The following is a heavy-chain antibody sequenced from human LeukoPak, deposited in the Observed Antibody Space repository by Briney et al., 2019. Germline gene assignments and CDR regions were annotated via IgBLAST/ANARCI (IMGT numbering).Heavy chain of an antibody. Sequence: GGSLRLSCAASGFTFNNYAVTWVRQAPGKGLDWVSSITANGDTTYYADSVKGRFTISRDNSRNTLYLQMSSLRAEDTALYYCATFGVIVRNNYLDYWGQGALVAVSS. V-gene: IGHV3-23*01. J-gene: IGHJ4*02. D-gene: IGHD3-3*01. CDR2: ITANGDTT. CDR1: GFTFNNYA. CDR3: ATFGVIVRNNYLDY.